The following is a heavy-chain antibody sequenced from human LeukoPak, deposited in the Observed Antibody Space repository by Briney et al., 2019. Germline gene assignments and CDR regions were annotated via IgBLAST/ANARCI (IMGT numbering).Heavy chain of an antibody. J-gene: IGHJ5*02. CDR2: IYYSGST. V-gene: IGHV4-39*01. CDR3: ARQEATWLDWFDP. CDR1: GGSISSSSYY. Sequence: SETLSLTCTVSGGSISSSSYYWGWIRQPPGKGLEWIGSIYYSGSTYYNPSLKSRVTISVDTSKNQFSLKLSSVTAADTAVYYCARQEATWLDWFDPWGQGTLVTVSS. D-gene: IGHD5-12*01.